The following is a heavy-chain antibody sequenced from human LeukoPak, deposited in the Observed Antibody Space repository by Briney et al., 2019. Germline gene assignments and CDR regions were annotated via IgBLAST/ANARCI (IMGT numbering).Heavy chain of an antibody. D-gene: IGHD6-13*01. CDR3: ARGSSSWEYGMDV. Sequence: ASVKVSCKASGYTFTGYYMHWVRQAPGQGLEWMGWINPNSGGTNYAQKFQGRVTMTRDTSISTAYMELSRLRSEDTAVYYCARGSSSWEYGMDVWGQGTTVTVSS. CDR2: INPNSGGT. J-gene: IGHJ6*02. V-gene: IGHV1-2*02. CDR1: GYTFTGYY.